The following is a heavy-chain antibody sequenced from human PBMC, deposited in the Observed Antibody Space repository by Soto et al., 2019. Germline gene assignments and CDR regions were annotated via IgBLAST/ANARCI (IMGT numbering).Heavy chain of an antibody. D-gene: IGHD4-17*01. CDR3: ARDRGDYASSWFDT. Sequence: EVRLVESGGGLVQPGGSLRLSCAASGFTFSTYSMNWVRQAPGKGLEWVSYISGSRGTIDYADSVKGRFTISRDNAKTSLYLQMNSLRAEDTAVYFCARDRGDYASSWFDTWGQGTLVIVSA. J-gene: IGHJ5*02. CDR1: GFTFSTYS. CDR2: ISGSRGTI. V-gene: IGHV3-48*01.